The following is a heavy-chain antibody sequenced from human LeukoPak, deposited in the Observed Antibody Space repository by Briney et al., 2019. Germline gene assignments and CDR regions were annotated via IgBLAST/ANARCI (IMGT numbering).Heavy chain of an antibody. CDR2: ISASGGNT. V-gene: IGHV3-23*01. D-gene: IGHD3-22*01. CDR1: GFTFSSYW. Sequence: PGGSLRLSCAASGFTFSSYWMNWARQAPGKGLEWVSGISASGGNTNYADSVKGRFTISRDNSQNTLYLQMDSLRAEDTAIYYCAKDFYESSGYSFDYWGQGTLVAVSS. J-gene: IGHJ4*02. CDR3: AKDFYESSGYSFDY.